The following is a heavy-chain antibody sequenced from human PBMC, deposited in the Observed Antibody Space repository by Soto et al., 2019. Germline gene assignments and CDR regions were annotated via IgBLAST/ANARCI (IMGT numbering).Heavy chain of an antibody. CDR2: INAGNGNT. V-gene: IGHV1-3*01. Sequence: SVEVSLKASGYTFIRYAIHWVRQAPGQRLEWMGWINAGNGNTKYSQKFEGRVTLTTDTSANTVYMELSSLRFEDTALYYCARDQQFRNWFDSWGQGTLVTVSS. CDR1: GYTFIRYA. J-gene: IGHJ5*01. CDR3: ARDQQFRNWFDS. D-gene: IGHD6-13*01.